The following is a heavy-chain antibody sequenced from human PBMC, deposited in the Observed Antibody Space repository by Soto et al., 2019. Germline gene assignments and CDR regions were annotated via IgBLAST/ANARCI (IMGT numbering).Heavy chain of an antibody. V-gene: IGHV3-11*06. J-gene: IGHJ5*01. Sequence: LVESGGGLVKPGGSLRLSCSASGFSLTDYYMSWFRQAPGKGLEWLSYIDGTSSFTDYADSVNGSFTISRDNAKKSFYLQINSPTHADMARDYCGRAAGPFCMNYWFDLWGQGTLVTVSS. CDR2: IDGTSSFT. CDR3: GRAAGPFCMNYWFDL. D-gene: IGHD2-8*01. CDR1: GFSLTDYY.